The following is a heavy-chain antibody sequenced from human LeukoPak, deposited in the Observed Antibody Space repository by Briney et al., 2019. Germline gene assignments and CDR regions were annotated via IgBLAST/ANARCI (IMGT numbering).Heavy chain of an antibody. Sequence: TGGSLRLACAAAGFTFSNYWITWVRQAPGKGLERVAQIKHDGSEKYYVDSVKGRSTISRDNAKNSLYRQMNSLRADDTSVTFCARDENHFVWGQGILVTVSS. V-gene: IGHV3-7*01. D-gene: IGHD1-14*01. J-gene: IGHJ1*01. CDR2: IKHDGSEK. CDR3: ARDENHFV. CDR1: GFTFSNYW.